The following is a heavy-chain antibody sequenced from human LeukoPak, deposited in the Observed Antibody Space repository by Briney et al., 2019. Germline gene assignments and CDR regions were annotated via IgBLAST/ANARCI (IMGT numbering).Heavy chain of an antibody. CDR3: ARDLAYYGSGKQNY. J-gene: IGHJ4*02. D-gene: IGHD3-10*01. CDR1: GFTFSSYS. V-gene: IGHV3-66*01. Sequence: GGSLRLSCAASGFTFSSYSMNWVRQAPGKGLEWVSVINSGGSTYYADSVKGRFTLSRDNSKNTLYLQMNSLRAEDTAVYYCARDLAYYGSGKQNYWGQGTLVTVSS. CDR2: INSGGST.